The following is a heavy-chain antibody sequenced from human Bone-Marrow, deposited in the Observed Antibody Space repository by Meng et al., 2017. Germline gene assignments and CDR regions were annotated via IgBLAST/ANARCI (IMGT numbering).Heavy chain of an antibody. D-gene: IGHD3-3*01. CDR2: INPNSGGT. J-gene: IGHJ3*02. CDR1: GGTFSSYA. CDR3: ARDSPSYYDFWSGYYWYAFDI. Sequence: ASVKVSCKASGGTFSSYAISWVRQAPGQGLEWMGRINPNSGGTNYAQKFQGRVTMTRDTSISTAYMELSRLRSDDTAVYYCARDSPSYYDFWSGYYWYAFDIWGQGTMVTVSS. V-gene: IGHV1-2*06.